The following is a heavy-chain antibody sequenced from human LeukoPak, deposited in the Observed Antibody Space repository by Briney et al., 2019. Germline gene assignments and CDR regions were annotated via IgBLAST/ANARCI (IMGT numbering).Heavy chain of an antibody. V-gene: IGHV3-11*06. D-gene: IGHD6-13*01. J-gene: IGHJ4*02. CDR1: GFTFNDYY. CDR2: ISSSGGHT. CDR3: ARNPGPGTLDN. Sequence: GESRRLSCAASGFTFNDYYMSWIRQAPGKVLEWVSFISSSGGHTNYADSVKGRFTISRDNAKNSLYLQMNSLRAEDTAVYYCARNPGPGTLDNWGQGTLVTVSS.